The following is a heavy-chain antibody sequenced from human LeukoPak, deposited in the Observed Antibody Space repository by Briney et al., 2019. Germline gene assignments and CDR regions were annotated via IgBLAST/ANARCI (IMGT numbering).Heavy chain of an antibody. CDR2: ISDTVRDT. Sequence: GGSLRLPCAASGFTFSAYGMSWVRQAPGKGLEWVSHISDTVRDTWYANSVKGRFIISRDNSRDTVYLQMSSLRPEDTALYFCAKDNYGGIFASWGQGTLVTVSS. CDR1: GFTFSAYG. CDR3: AKDNYGGIFAS. J-gene: IGHJ4*02. D-gene: IGHD4-17*01. V-gene: IGHV3-23*01.